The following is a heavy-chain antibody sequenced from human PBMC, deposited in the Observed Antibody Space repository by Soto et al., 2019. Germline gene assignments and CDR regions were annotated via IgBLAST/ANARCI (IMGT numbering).Heavy chain of an antibody. V-gene: IGHV3-48*01. CDR1: GFTFSSYS. CDR2: ISSSSSTI. CDR3: AREHSYYGSGTFWFDP. Sequence: GGSLRLSCAASGFTFSSYSMNWVRQAPGKGLEWVSYISSSSSTIYYADSVKGRFSISRDNAKNSLYLQMNSLRAGDTAVYYCAREHSYYGSGTFWFDPWGQGTLVTVSS. D-gene: IGHD3-10*01. J-gene: IGHJ5*02.